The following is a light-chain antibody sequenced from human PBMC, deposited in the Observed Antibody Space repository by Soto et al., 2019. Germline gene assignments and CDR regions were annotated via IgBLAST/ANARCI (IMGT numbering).Light chain of an antibody. CDR1: QSVRSSN. CDR3: QQYGTSGIT. Sequence: EIVLTQSPGTLSLSPGERATLSCRASQSVRSSNLAWYQQKPGQAPRLLIKGSSMRATGIPDRFSGSGSGTDFSLSISRLELEDFGVYFCQQYGTSGITFGQGTRLEIK. J-gene: IGKJ5*01. CDR2: GSS. V-gene: IGKV3-20*01.